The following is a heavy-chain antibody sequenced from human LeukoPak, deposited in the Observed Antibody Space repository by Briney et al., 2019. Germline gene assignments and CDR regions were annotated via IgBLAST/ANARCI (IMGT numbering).Heavy chain of an antibody. CDR3: ARDPGSWFGELSYFDY. V-gene: IGHV4-59*01. J-gene: IGHJ4*02. CDR1: GGSITSYY. CDR2: IYYSGST. Sequence: SETLSPTRTVSGGSITSYYWSWIRQPPGKGLEWNGYIYYSGSTNYNPSLKSRVTISVDTSKNQFSLKLSSVTAADTAVYYCARDPGSWFGELSYFDYWGQGTLVTVSS. D-gene: IGHD3-10*01.